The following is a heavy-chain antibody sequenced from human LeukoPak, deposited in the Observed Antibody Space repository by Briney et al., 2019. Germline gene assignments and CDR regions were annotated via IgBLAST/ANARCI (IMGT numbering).Heavy chain of an antibody. Sequence: GGSLRLSCAASGFTFDDYTMHWVRQAPGKGLEWVSLIGWDGGSTYYADSVKGRFTISRDNSKNSLYLQMNSLRTEDTALYYCATGDAGYYYDSSGYYSWGQGTLVTVSS. CDR1: GFTFDDYT. J-gene: IGHJ4*02. D-gene: IGHD3-22*01. CDR2: IGWDGGST. CDR3: ATGDAGYYYDSSGYYS. V-gene: IGHV3-43*01.